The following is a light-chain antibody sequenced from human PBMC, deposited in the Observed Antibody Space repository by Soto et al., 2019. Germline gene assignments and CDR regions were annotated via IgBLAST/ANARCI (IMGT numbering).Light chain of an antibody. Sequence: NQMTQSASYLSAYVEDRVIITCRASQSISNHLNWYQQKPGKAPKLLIFAASSLQSGVPSRFSGSRSGPDFTLTISSLQPDDFATYYCQQYNSLWTFGQGTKADIK. CDR2: AAS. J-gene: IGKJ1*01. CDR1: QSISNH. CDR3: QQYNSLWT. V-gene: IGKV1-39*01.